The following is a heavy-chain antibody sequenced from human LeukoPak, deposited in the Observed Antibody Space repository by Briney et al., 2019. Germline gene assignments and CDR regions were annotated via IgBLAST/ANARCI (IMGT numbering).Heavy chain of an antibody. CDR1: GFTFSSYS. J-gene: IGHJ5*02. Sequence: PGGSLRLSCAASGFTFSSYSMNWVRQAPGKGLEWVSSISSSSSYIYYADSVKGRFTISRDNAKNSLYLQMNSLRAEDTAVYYCARDGSELTGDAGWFDPWGQGTLVTVSS. CDR3: ARDGSELTGDAGWFDP. V-gene: IGHV3-21*01. D-gene: IGHD7-27*01. CDR2: ISSSSSYI.